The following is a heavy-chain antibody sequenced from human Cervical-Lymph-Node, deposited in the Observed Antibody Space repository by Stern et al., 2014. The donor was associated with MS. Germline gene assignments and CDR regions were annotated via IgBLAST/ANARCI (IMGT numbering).Heavy chain of an antibody. CDR2: IWYDGSNT. CDR1: GFSFSRYA. D-gene: IGHD6-13*01. V-gene: IGHV3-33*01. CDR3: ASAYSISHYYFDY. J-gene: IGHJ4*02. Sequence: VQLVESGGGVVQPGRSLRLSCAASGFSFSRYAMHWVRQAPGKGLEWVALIWYDGSNTYYAGSVTVRFTISRDNFKNTLYLQMNSLRAEDTAVYYCASAYSISHYYFDYWGQGTLVTVSS.